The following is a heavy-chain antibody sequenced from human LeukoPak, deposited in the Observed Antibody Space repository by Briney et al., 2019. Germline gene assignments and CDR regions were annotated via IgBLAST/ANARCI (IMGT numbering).Heavy chain of an antibody. Sequence: GGSLRLSCAASGFTFRNFGMSWVRQAPGKGLEWVSIISATIGSTFYADSVKGRFTISRDNSKNTMYLQMNSLRAEDTAVYYCAREPPRDYWGQGTLVTVSS. J-gene: IGHJ4*02. CDR2: ISATIGST. V-gene: IGHV3-23*01. CDR1: GFTFRNFG. CDR3: AREPPRDY.